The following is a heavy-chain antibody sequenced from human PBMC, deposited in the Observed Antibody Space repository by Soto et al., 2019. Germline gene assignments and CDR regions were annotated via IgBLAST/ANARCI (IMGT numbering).Heavy chain of an antibody. Sequence: SPRLSCAASGFTFTSYALSWVRQAPGKGLEWVSVISGTGRSTYYAESVKGRFTISRDXSXXTXXXQXNXXXAXDTAVYYFAKTPSTIPTWHNSFDFCGKG. J-gene: IGHJ4*02. D-gene: IGHD3-9*01. CDR3: AKTPSTIPTWHNSFDF. CDR1: GFTFTSYA. CDR2: ISGTGRST. V-gene: IGHV3-23*01.